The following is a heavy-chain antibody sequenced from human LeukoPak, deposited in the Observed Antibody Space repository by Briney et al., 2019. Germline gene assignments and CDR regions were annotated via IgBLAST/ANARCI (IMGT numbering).Heavy chain of an antibody. D-gene: IGHD3-22*01. CDR3: ARAPNGYYPLDY. Sequence: PSETLSLTCTVSGVSISTHFWTWVRQPPGMGLEWIGYIYYTGSTNYNPSLKSRVTISLDTSKNQFSLHLSFVTAADTAVYYCARAPNGYYPLDYWGQGTLVTVSS. CDR1: GVSISTHF. CDR2: IYYTGST. J-gene: IGHJ4*02. V-gene: IGHV4-59*11.